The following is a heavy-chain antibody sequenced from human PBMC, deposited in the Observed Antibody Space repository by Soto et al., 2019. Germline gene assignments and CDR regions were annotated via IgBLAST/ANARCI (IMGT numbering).Heavy chain of an antibody. J-gene: IGHJ4*02. CDR2: IIPLFGTA. V-gene: IGHV1-69*01. CDR1: GGTFSTYD. Sequence: QVQLVQSGAEVKKPGSSVKVSCKASGGTFSTYDICWVRQAPGQGLEWRGGIIPLFGTANYAQKFQGRATIIADGSTRTAYMELRRLRSEDTAVYYCAINEGTDGYKFAYWGQGTLVTVSS. CDR3: AINEGTDGYKFAY. D-gene: IGHD5-12*01.